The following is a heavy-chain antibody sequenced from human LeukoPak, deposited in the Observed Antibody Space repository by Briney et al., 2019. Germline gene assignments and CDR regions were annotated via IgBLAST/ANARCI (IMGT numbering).Heavy chain of an antibody. CDR1: GFTFSDFW. Sequence: GGSLRLSCAASGFTFSDFWMSWVRQAPGKGLEWVANIKQDATEKYYIDSVKGRFTISRDNVQNSLYLQMDSLRVEDTAVYYCARDKPRDSVAGSNFDYWGQGILVTVSS. CDR3: ARDKPRDSVAGSNFDY. D-gene: IGHD6-19*01. J-gene: IGHJ4*02. V-gene: IGHV3-7*01. CDR2: IKQDATEK.